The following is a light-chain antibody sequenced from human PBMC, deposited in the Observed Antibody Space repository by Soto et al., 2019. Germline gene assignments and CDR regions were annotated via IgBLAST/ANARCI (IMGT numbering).Light chain of an antibody. CDR1: QSVSRN. CDR3: QQRSNWPWT. J-gene: IGKJ1*01. V-gene: IGKV3-11*01. Sequence: ETLSPPSPATLSLSPVERANLSRRASQSVSRNLTWYQQKPGQAPRILIYDAFNRATGIPARFSVSWSGTDFTLTISSLEPEDLAVYDGQQRSNWPWTGGQGTKVEIK. CDR2: DAF.